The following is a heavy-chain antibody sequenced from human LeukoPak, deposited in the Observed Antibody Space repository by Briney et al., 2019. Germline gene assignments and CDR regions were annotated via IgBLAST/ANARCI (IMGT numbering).Heavy chain of an antibody. CDR1: GFTISSYG. D-gene: IGHD1-14*01. V-gene: IGHV3-23*01. J-gene: IGHJ4*02. CDR2: ISGSGGGT. Sequence: GGSLRLSCAASGFTISSYGMSWVRQAPGKGLEWVSYISGSGGGTLYADSVKGRFSISRDNSKNTLYLQMNSLRAEDTAVYYCAKPTGPNYFDYWGQGALVTVSS. CDR3: AKPTGPNYFDY.